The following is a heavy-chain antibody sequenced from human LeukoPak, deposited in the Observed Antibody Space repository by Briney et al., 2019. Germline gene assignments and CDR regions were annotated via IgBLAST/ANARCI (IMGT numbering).Heavy chain of an antibody. CDR3: ARSNPSITMVRGGSYYMDV. CDR2: IYYSGST. Sequence: PSETLSLTCTVSGGSISSSSYYWGWIRQPPGKGLEWIGSIYYSGSTYYNPSLKSRVTISVDTSKNQFSLKLSSVTAADTAVYYCARSNPSITMVRGGSYYMDVWGKGTTVTVSS. J-gene: IGHJ6*03. CDR1: GGSISSSSYY. D-gene: IGHD3-10*01. V-gene: IGHV4-39*07.